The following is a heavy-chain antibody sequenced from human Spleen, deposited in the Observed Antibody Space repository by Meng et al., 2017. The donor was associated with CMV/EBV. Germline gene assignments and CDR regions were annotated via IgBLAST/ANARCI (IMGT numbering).Heavy chain of an antibody. Sequence: GESLKISCVASGFTLGSFAMGWVRQSPRKGLEWVASISGGGGRTYYSDSVKGRFTISRDNAKNTVYLQMNSLRAEDTALYCCAKDIYSGSGWNYFDYWGQGSLVTVSS. CDR1: GFTLGSFA. CDR2: ISGGGGRT. D-gene: IGHD6-19*01. J-gene: IGHJ4*02. CDR3: AKDIYSGSGWNYFDY. V-gene: IGHV3-23*01.